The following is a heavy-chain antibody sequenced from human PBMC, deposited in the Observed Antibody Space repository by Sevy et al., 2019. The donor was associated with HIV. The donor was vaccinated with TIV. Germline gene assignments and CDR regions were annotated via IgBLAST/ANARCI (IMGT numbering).Heavy chain of an antibody. CDR2: IRYDGSDK. D-gene: IGHD6-13*01. Sequence: GGSLRLSCAASGFIFSNYGMHWVRQVPGKGLEWVTFIRYDGSDKYYAASVKGRFTISRDDSKNTLYLQMDSLGAEETAIYYCAKDLAGPGRRYFDYWGQGTLVTVSS. CDR3: AKDLAGPGRRYFDY. CDR1: GFIFSNYG. V-gene: IGHV3-30*02. J-gene: IGHJ4*02.